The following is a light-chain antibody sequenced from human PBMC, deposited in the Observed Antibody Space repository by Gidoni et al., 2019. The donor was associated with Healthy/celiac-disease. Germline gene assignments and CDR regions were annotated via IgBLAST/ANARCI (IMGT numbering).Light chain of an antibody. CDR3: QQYGSSPT. Sequence: EIVLTQSPGTLSLSPGERATPSCRASQSVSSSYLAWYQQKPGQAPRLLIYGASSRATGITDRFSGSGSGTDFTLTISRLEHEDFAVYYCQQYGSSPTFGGGTKVEIK. V-gene: IGKV3-20*01. CDR2: GAS. J-gene: IGKJ4*01. CDR1: QSVSSSY.